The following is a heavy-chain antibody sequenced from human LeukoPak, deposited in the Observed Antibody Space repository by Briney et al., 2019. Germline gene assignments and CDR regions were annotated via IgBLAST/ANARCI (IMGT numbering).Heavy chain of an antibody. CDR1: GFTFSSYA. V-gene: IGHV3-21*06. Sequence: GGSLRLSCAASGFTFSSYAMSWVRQAPGKGLEWVSSISSSSNYIHYADSMKGRFTISRDNAKNSLYLQMNSLRAEDTAVYYCARDRYSDSSGYYFYFYGMDVWGQGTTVTVSS. D-gene: IGHD3-22*01. J-gene: IGHJ6*02. CDR2: ISSSSNYI. CDR3: ARDRYSDSSGYYFYFYGMDV.